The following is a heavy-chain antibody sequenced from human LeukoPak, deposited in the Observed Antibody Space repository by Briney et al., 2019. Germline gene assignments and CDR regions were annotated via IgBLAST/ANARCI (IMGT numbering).Heavy chain of an antibody. CDR2: INHSGST. V-gene: IGHV4-34*01. CDR3: ARRSQQWLARGGYFDY. Sequence: PSETLSLTCAVYGGSFSGYYWSWIRQPPGKGLEWIGEINHSGSTNYNPSLKSRVTISVDTSKNQFSLKLSSVTAADTAVYYCARRSQQWLARGGYFDYWGQGTLVTVSS. J-gene: IGHJ4*02. CDR1: GGSFSGYY. D-gene: IGHD6-19*01.